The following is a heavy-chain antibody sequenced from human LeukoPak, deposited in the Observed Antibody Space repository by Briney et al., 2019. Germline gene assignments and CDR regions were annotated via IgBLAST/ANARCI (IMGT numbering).Heavy chain of an antibody. CDR1: GFTVSSNY. CDR3: ARDQGSSSWYSFDY. V-gene: IGHV3-66*01. D-gene: IGHD6-13*01. J-gene: IGHJ4*02. Sequence: GGSLRLSCAASGFTVSSNYMSWVRQAPGKGLEWVSVIYSGGSTYYADSVKGRFTISRDNSKNTLYLQMNSLRAEDTAVYYCARDQGSSSWYSFDYWGQGTLVTVSS. CDR2: IYSGGST.